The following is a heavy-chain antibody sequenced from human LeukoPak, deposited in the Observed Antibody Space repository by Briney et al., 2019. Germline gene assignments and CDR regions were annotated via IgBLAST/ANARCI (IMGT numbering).Heavy chain of an antibody. CDR3: ARESHGSRFGAFDI. D-gene: IGHD3-10*01. Sequence: SETLSLTCTVSGGSISSGGYYWSWIRQHPGKGLEWIGYIYYSGSTYYNPSLKSRVTISVDTSKNQFSLKLSSVTAADTAVYYCARESHGSRFGAFDIWGQGTMVTASS. J-gene: IGHJ3*02. CDR1: GGSISSGGYY. V-gene: IGHV4-31*03. CDR2: IYYSGST.